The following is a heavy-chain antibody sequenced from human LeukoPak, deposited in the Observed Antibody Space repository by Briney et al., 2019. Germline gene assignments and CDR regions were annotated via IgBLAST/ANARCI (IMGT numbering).Heavy chain of an antibody. D-gene: IGHD6-19*01. CDR3: ARGLEAFSSGTFDY. CDR2: INHSGST. CDR1: GGSFSGYY. J-gene: IGHJ4*02. V-gene: IGHV4-34*01. Sequence: SETLSLTCAVYGGSFSGYYWSWIRQPPGKGLEWIGEINHSGSTNYNPSLKSRVTISVDTSKNQFSLNLSSVTAADTAVYYCARGLEAFSSGTFDYWGQGTLVTVSS.